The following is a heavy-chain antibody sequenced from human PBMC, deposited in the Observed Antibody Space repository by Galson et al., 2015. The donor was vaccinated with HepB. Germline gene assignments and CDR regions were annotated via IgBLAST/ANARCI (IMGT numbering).Heavy chain of an antibody. D-gene: IGHD6-19*01. CDR3: ARGSSGWYYFDY. V-gene: IGHV5-10-1*01. Sequence: QSGAEVKKPGESLRISCKGSGYSFTSYWISWVRQMPGKGLEWMGRIDPSDSYINYSPFFQGHVTISADKSISTAYLQWSSLKASDTAMYYCARGSSGWYYFDYWGQGTLVTVSS. CDR2: IDPSDSYI. J-gene: IGHJ4*02. CDR1: GYSFTSYW.